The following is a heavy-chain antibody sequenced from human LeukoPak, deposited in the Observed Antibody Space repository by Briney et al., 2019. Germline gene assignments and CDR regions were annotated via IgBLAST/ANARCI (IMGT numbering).Heavy chain of an antibody. J-gene: IGHJ2*01. Sequence: GESLKISCKGSGYSFTSYWIGCVRQMPGKGLEWMGIIYPGDSDTRYSPSFQGQVTISADKSISTAYLQWTSLTTSDTATSYYATKLVGATPWYFDLWGRGTLVTVSS. CDR1: GYSFTSYW. CDR3: ATKLVGATPWYFDL. V-gene: IGHV5-51*01. D-gene: IGHD1-26*01. CDR2: IYPGDSDT.